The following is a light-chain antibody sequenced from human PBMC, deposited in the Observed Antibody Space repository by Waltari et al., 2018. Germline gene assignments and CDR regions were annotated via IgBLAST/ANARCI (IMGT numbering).Light chain of an antibody. CDR3: QSFDSSLSGVV. CDR2: SNN. Sequence: QSVLTQPPSASGAPGKRVTIPCTGTTSNIGVLNDVNRYQQLPGTAPHLLIYSNNNRPSGVPDRFSGSRSGTSASLAITGLQAEDEAHYYCQSFDSSLSGVVFGGGTKLTVL. CDR1: TSNIGVLND. J-gene: IGLJ2*01. V-gene: IGLV1-40*01.